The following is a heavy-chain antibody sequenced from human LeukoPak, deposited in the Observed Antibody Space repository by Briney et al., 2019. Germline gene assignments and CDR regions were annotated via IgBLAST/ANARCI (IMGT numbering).Heavy chain of an antibody. V-gene: IGHV3-23*01. D-gene: IGHD6-19*01. CDR2: ISGSGGST. CDR3: ASRAVAGTKAVSDY. J-gene: IGHJ4*02. CDR1: GFTFSSYA. Sequence: GGSLRLSCAASGFTFSSYAMSWVRQAPGKGLEWVSAISGSGGSTYYADSVKGRFTISRDNSKNTLYLQMNSLRSEDTAVYYCASRAVAGTKAVSDYWGQGTLVTVSS.